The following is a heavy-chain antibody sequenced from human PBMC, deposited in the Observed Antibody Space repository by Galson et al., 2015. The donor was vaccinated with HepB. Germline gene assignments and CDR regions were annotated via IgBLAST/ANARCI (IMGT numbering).Heavy chain of an antibody. J-gene: IGHJ2*01. Sequence: ETLSLTCNVSGGSVTSGNYYWTWIRQPPGKGLEYIGHVFQRGSTNYNPSLRSRVSISVDTSKNHFSLKLTSVTAADTAVYYCARSGTGDFWSGYYNRYFDLWGRGTLVSASS. V-gene: IGHV4-61*01. D-gene: IGHD3-3*01. CDR1: GGSVTSGNYY. CDR2: VFQRGST. CDR3: ARSGTGDFWSGYYNRYFDL.